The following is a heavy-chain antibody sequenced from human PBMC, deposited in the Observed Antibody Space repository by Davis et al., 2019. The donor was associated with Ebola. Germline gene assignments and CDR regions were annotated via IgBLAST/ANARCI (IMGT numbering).Heavy chain of an antibody. CDR2: IIPIFGTA. V-gene: IGHV1-69*13. CDR3: ATDLTGTYYYGMDV. CDR1: GGTFSSYA. D-gene: IGHD1-20*01. J-gene: IGHJ6*02. Sequence: SVKVSCKASGGTFSSYAISWVRQAPGQGLEWMGGIIPIFGTANYAQKFQGRVTITADESTSTAYMELSSLRSEDTAVYYCATDLTGTYYYGMDVWGQGTTVTVSS.